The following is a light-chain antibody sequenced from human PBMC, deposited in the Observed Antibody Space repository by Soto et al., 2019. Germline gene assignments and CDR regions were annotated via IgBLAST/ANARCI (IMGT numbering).Light chain of an antibody. Sequence: DIVMTQSPLSLPVTPGEPASISCRSSQSLLHSSGYNYLDWYLQKPGQSPQLLIHLGSNRASGVPDRFSGSGSGTDFTLKISRVEAEDVGLYYCMQALQPPVTFGGGTKVEIK. CDR2: LGS. V-gene: IGKV2-28*01. CDR3: MQALQPPVT. J-gene: IGKJ4*01. CDR1: QSLLHSSGYNY.